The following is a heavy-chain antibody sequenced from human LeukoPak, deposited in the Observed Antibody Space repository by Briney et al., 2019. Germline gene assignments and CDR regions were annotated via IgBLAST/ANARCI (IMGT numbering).Heavy chain of an antibody. CDR1: VCTFSSYA. V-gene: IGHV1-69*13. J-gene: IGHJ4*02. Sequence: ASVKVSCKASVCTFSSYAISWVRQAPGQGLEWMGGIIPIFGTANYAQKFQGRVTITADESTSTAYIELSSLRSEDTAVYYRAPCSSTSCSILSDVCDFDYWGQGTLVTVSS. D-gene: IGHD2-2*01. CDR3: APCSSTSCSILSDVCDFDY. CDR2: IIPIFGTA.